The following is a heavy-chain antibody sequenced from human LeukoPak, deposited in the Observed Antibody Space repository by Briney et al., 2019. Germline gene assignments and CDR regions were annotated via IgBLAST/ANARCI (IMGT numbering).Heavy chain of an antibody. V-gene: IGHV3-23*01. CDR1: GXTFSSYA. Sequence: GGSLRLSCAASGXTFSSYAMSWVRQAPGKRLEWVCANSGSGGSTYYADSVRGRFTISRDNSKNTVYLQMNSLRADDTAVYYSAKDIRGSGNYGWFDPWGQGTLVTVSS. CDR2: NSGSGGST. CDR3: AKDIRGSGNYGWFDP. J-gene: IGHJ5*02. D-gene: IGHD3-10*01.